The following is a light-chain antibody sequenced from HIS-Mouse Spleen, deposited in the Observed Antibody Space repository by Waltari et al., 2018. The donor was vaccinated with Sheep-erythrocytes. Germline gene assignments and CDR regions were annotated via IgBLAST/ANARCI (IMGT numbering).Light chain of an antibody. CDR2: QDS. CDR1: KLGDKS. V-gene: IGLV3-1*01. CDR3: QAWDSSTEV. Sequence: SYELTQPPSVSVSPGQTASITCSGDKLGDKSAGWYQQKPGQAPVLVIYQDSERPSGIPERFSGSNSGNTATLTISGTQAMDEADYYCQAWDSSTEVFGGGTKLTVL. J-gene: IGLJ2*01.